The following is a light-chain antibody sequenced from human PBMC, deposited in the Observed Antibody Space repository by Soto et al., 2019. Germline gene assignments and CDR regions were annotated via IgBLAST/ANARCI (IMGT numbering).Light chain of an antibody. CDR2: AAS. V-gene: IGKV3-20*01. J-gene: IGKJ2*01. CDR3: QQQGT. CDR1: QSLSSSY. Sequence: EIVLTQSPGTPSLSPGERATLSCRASQSLSSSYVVWYQQKPGQAPRLLIYAASRRATGIPDRFSGSGSATEYTLTISRLEPEDFAVYYCQQQGTFGQGTKLEIK.